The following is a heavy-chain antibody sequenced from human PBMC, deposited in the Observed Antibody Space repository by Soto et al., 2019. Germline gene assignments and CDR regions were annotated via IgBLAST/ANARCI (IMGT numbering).Heavy chain of an antibody. D-gene: IGHD5-12*01. V-gene: IGHV3-33*01. CDR2: IWYDGSNK. CDR1: GFTFSSYG. J-gene: IGHJ4*02. Sequence: GGSLRLSCAASGFTFSSYGMHWVRQAPGKGLEWVAVIWYDGSNKYYAGSVKGRFTISRDNSKNTLYLQMNSLRAEDTAVYYCARDSRRSGYASYYFDYWGQGTLVTVSS. CDR3: ARDSRRSGYASYYFDY.